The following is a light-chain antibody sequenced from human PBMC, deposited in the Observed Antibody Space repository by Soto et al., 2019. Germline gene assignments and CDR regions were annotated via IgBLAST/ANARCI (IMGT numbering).Light chain of an antibody. Sequence: AIQLTQSPSSLSASVGDRVTITCRASQGISSALAWYQQKPGKAPKLLIYDAFSLESGVPSRCSGSGSGTDFTITISSLQSEDFATYYCQQFHSYLLTFGEGTKVEIK. CDR2: DAF. V-gene: IGKV1-13*02. CDR1: QGISSA. CDR3: QQFHSYLLT. J-gene: IGKJ4*01.